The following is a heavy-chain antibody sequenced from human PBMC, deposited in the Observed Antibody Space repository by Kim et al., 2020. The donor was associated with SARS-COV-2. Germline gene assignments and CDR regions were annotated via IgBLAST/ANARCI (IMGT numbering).Heavy chain of an antibody. D-gene: IGHD6-13*01. CDR2: I. V-gene: IGHV3-11*04. CDR3: AAADLTETFDY. Sequence: IYYADSVKGRFTISRDNAKNSLYLQMNSLRAEDTAVYYCAAADLTETFDYWGQGTLVTVSS. J-gene: IGHJ4*02.